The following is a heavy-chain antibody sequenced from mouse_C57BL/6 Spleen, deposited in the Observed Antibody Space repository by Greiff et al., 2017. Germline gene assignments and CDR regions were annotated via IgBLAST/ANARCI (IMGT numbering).Heavy chain of an antibody. CDR1: GYTFTSYW. D-gene: IGHD1-1*01. J-gene: IGHJ4*01. V-gene: IGHV1-74*01. CDR2: IHPSDSDT. Sequence: QVQLQQPGAELVKPGASVKVSCKASGYTFTSYWMHWVKQRPGQGLEWIGRIHPSDSDTNYNQKFKGKATLTVDKSSSTAYMQLSSLTSEDSAVYYCAASPHDYGSSYGYAMDYWGTGTSVTVAS. CDR3: AASPHDYGSSYGYAMDY.